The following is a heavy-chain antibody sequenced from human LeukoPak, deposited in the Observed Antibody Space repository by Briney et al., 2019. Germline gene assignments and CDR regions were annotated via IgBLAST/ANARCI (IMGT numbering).Heavy chain of an antibody. V-gene: IGHV3-23*01. CDR2: ISPSGDRT. CDR3: AIMHGYYDGSGFWVQ. D-gene: IGHD3-22*01. CDR1: GFTFSSYA. J-gene: IGHJ4*02. Sequence: GGSLRLSCTASGFTFSSYAMSWVRQAPGKGLEWVSFISPSGDRTSNADSVEGRFTISRDNTRNTLYLQMNSLRDEDTGVYYCAIMHGYYDGSGFWVQWGQGTLVTVSS.